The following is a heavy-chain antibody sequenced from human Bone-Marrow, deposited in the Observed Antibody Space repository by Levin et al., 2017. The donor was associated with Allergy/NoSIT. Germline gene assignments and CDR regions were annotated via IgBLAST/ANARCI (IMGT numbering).Heavy chain of an antibody. CDR1: GGSISSYY. D-gene: IGHD6-19*01. J-gene: IGHJ3*02. CDR2: IYYSGST. V-gene: IGHV4-59*01. Sequence: SETLSLTCTVSGGSISSYYWSWIRQPPGKGLEWIGYIYYSGSTNYNPSLKSRVTISVDTSKNQFSLKLSSVTAADTAVYYCATGSIAVAGTSAFDIWGQGTMVTVSS. CDR3: ATGSIAVAGTSAFDI.